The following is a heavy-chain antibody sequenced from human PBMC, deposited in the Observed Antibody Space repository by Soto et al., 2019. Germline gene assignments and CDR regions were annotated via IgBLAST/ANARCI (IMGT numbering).Heavy chain of an antibody. J-gene: IGHJ5*02. D-gene: IGHD6-13*01. V-gene: IGHV4-39*01. CDR3: ASTGIAAAGTLNWFDP. CDR1: GGSISSSSYY. Sequence: SETLSLTCTVSGGSISSSSYYWGWIRQPPGKGLEWIGSIYYGGSTYYNPSLKSRVTISVDTSKNQFSLKLSSVTAADTAVYYCASTGIAAAGTLNWFDPWGQGTLVTVSS. CDR2: IYYGGST.